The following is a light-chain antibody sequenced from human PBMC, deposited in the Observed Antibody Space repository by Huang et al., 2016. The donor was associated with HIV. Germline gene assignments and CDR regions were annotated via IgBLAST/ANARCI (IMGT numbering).Light chain of an antibody. J-gene: IGKJ2*01. CDR2: DAS. CDR3: QQYDDLPYT. CDR1: HDIGNS. Sequence: DFQMTQSPSSLSASVGDRVTITCQASHDIGNSLNWYQQKPGKAPKLLIYDASNWQTGVPSRCSGSGSGTDFSFTISSLQPEDIATYFCQQYDDLPYTYGQGTKLEIK. V-gene: IGKV1-33*01.